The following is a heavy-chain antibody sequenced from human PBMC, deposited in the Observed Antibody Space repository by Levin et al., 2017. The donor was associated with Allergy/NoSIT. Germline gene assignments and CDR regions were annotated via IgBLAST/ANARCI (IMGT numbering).Heavy chain of an antibody. CDR3: ARHPIGDYYYDSSGPDNVGWYFDL. V-gene: IGHV5-51*01. Sequence: GGSLRLSCKGSGYSFTSYWIGWVRQMPGKGLEWMGIIYPGDSDTRYSPSFQGQVTISADKSISTAYLQWSSLKASDTAMYYCARHPIGDYYYDSSGPDNVGWYFDLWGRGTLVTVSS. CDR1: GYSFTSYW. D-gene: IGHD3-22*01. J-gene: IGHJ2*01. CDR2: IYPGDSDT.